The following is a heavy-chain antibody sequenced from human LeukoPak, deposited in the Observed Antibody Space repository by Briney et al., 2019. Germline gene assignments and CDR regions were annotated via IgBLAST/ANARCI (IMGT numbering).Heavy chain of an antibody. V-gene: IGHV5-51*01. CDR2: IYPGDSDT. J-gene: IGHJ4*02. CDR1: EYSFTKYW. D-gene: IGHD6-13*01. CDR3: ASRPAYSSSWYGFDS. Sequence: GESLKISCKGSEYSFTKYWIGWVRQMPGKGLECMGIIYPGDSDTRYSPSFQGQVTISVDKSISTAYLQWSSLKASDTAMYYCASRPAYSSSWYGFDSWGQGTLVTVSS.